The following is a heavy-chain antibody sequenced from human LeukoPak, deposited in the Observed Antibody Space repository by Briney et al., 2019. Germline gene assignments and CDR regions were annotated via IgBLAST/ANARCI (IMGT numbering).Heavy chain of an antibody. V-gene: IGHV3-21*01. D-gene: IGHD3-10*01. Sequence: PGGSLRLSCAASGFTFSSYSMNWVRQAPGKGLEWVSSISRSSSYIYYADSVKGRFTISRDNAKNSLYLQMNSLRAEDTAVYYCARDLVPSFYGSGSYAYWGQGTLVTVSS. J-gene: IGHJ4*02. CDR2: ISRSSSYI. CDR1: GFTFSSYS. CDR3: ARDLVPSFYGSGSYAY.